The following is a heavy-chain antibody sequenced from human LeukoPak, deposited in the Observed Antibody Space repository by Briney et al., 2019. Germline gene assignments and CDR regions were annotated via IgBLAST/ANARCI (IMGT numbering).Heavy chain of an antibody. V-gene: IGHV4-61*02. CDR3: ARGTGIAES. CDR2: IYTTGST. Sequence: QVQLQVSGPGLVKPSQTLSITCTVSGGSISSGSYYWSWVRQPAGDGLEWIGRIYTTGSTNCNPSLKTRVTISVDTSKNQFSLKLSSVTAADTAAYYCARGTGIAESWGQGTLVTVSS. D-gene: IGHD6-13*01. J-gene: IGHJ5*02. CDR1: GGSISSGSYY.